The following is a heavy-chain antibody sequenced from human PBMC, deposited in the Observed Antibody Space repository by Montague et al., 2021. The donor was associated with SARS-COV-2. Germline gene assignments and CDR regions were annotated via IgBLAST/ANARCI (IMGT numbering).Heavy chain of an antibody. D-gene: IGHD2/OR15-2a*01. V-gene: IGHV3-9*01. Sequence: SRRLSCAASGFIFDDYAMHWVRQAPGKGLEWVSGISWNSGFLGYADSVKGRFTISRDNAKNSLYLQMNSLRAEDTALYYCAKDTISTSGWQTYLDYWGQGTLVTVSS. CDR1: GFIFDDYA. CDR3: AKDTISTSGWQTYLDY. CDR2: ISWNSGFL. J-gene: IGHJ4*02.